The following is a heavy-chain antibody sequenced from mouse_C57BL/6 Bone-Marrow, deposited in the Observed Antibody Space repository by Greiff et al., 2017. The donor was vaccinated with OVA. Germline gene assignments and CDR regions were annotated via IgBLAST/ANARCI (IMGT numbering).Heavy chain of an antibody. CDR3: ARYVDYSKNYFDY. Sequence: QVQLKQSGAELARPGASVKLSCKASGYTFTSYGISWVKQSTGQGLEWIGEIYPRSGNTYYNEKFKGKATLTADKSSSTAYMELRSLTSEDSAVYFCARYVDYSKNYFDYWGQGTTLTVSS. J-gene: IGHJ2*01. CDR1: GYTFTSYG. D-gene: IGHD2-5*01. V-gene: IGHV1-81*01. CDR2: IYPRSGNT.